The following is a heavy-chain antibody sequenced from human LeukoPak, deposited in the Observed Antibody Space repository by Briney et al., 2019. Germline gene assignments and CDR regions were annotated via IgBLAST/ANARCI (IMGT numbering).Heavy chain of an antibody. CDR3: ARGLSDYGDYNWFDP. CDR2: IYYSGST. J-gene: IGHJ5*02. Sequence: SETLSLTCTVSGGSISSGGYYWSRIRQHPGKGLEWIGYIYYSGSTYYNPSLKSRVTISVDTSKNQFSLKLSSVTAADTAVYYCARGLSDYGDYNWFDPWGQGTLVTVSS. D-gene: IGHD4-17*01. V-gene: IGHV4-31*03. CDR1: GGSISSGGYY.